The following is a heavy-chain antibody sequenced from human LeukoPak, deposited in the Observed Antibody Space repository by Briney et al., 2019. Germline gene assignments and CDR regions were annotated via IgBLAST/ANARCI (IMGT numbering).Heavy chain of an antibody. CDR3: ARSPGHYYGSGDY. CDR1: GGSFSGYY. CDR2: INHSGST. Sequence: SETLSLTCAVYGGSFSGYYWSWIRQPPGKGLEWIGEINHSGSTNYNPSLKSRVTISVDTSKNQFSLKLNSVTAADMAVYYCARSPGHYYGSGDYWGQGTLVTVSS. J-gene: IGHJ4*02. D-gene: IGHD3-10*01. V-gene: IGHV4-34*01.